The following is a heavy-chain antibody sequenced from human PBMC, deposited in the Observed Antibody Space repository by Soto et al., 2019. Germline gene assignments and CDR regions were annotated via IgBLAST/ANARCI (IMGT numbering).Heavy chain of an antibody. CDR2: ITSSSSYT. J-gene: IGHJ4*02. CDR3: XXXXXXLXVNXDY. V-gene: IGHV3-11*03. CDR1: GATFRDYY. D-gene: IGHD3-10*01. Sequence: GSLRLSCAASGATFRDYYMSWIRQYPGKGLEWLSYITSSSSYTHYADSVKGRFTISRDNAKNSLYLQMNSLRAEDTAVYYXXXXXXXLXVNXDYWGQXTPXXVSS.